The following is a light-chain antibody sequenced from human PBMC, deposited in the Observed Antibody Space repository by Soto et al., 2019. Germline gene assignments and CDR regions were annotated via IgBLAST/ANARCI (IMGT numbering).Light chain of an antibody. V-gene: IGLV2-14*01. CDR1: SGDVGGFDY. Sequence: LAQPASVSGSPGQSITISCTGTSGDVGGFDYVSWYQQHPGKAPKLMIYDVSNRPSGISDRFSGAKSGNTASLTISGLQAEDEADYYCSSYTSSSTRVFGTGTKVTVL. CDR2: DVS. CDR3: SSYTSSSTRV. J-gene: IGLJ1*01.